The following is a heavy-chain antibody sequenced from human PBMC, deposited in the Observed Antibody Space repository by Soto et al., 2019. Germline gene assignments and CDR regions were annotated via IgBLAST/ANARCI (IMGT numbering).Heavy chain of an antibody. V-gene: IGHV1-69*01. Sequence: QVQLVQSGAEVKKPGSSVKVSCKASGGTFSSYAISWVRQAPGQGLEWMGGIIPIFGTANYAQKFQGRVTITADESTSTAYMELSSLRSEDTAVYYCARERRYCSGGSYPYYFDYWGQGTLVTVSS. CDR1: GGTFSSYA. CDR3: ARERRYCSGGSYPYYFDY. J-gene: IGHJ4*02. D-gene: IGHD2-15*01. CDR2: IIPIFGTA.